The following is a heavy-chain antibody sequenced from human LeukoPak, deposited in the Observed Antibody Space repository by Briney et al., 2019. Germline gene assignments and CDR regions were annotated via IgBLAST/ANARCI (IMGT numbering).Heavy chain of an antibody. CDR2: IYYSGST. D-gene: IGHD6-13*01. Sequence: SETLSLTCTVSGGSISSSSYYWGWIRQPPGKGLEWIGSIYYSGSTYYNPSLKSRVTISVDTSKNQFSLKLSSVTAADTAVYYCARVPSIAAAKPLYYYYYYMDVWGKGTTVTVS. CDR1: GGSISSSSYY. J-gene: IGHJ6*03. V-gene: IGHV4-39*07. CDR3: ARVPSIAAAKPLYYYYYYMDV.